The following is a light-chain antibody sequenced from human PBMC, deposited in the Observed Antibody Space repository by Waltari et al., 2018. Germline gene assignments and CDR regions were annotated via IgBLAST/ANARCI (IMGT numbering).Light chain of an antibody. CDR1: TGAVTSGHY. J-gene: IGLJ3*02. V-gene: IGLV7-46*01. CDR3: LLYYSGVRV. CDR2: DTS. Sequence: QAVVTQEPSLTVSPGGTVTLPCGSSTGAVTSGHYPYWFHQTPGQAPRTLIYDTSNKHSWTPARFSGSLLGGKAALTLSGAQPEDEAEYYCLLYYSGVRVFGGGTKLTVL.